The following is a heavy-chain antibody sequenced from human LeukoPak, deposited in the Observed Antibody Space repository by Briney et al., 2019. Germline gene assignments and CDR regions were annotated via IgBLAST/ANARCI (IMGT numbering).Heavy chain of an antibody. CDR3: ARVNVRGSGGSHHFDY. J-gene: IGHJ4*02. Sequence: SVTVSCTASGGTFSSYAISWVRQAPGQGLEWTGGIIPIFGTANYAQKFQGRVTITADESTSTAYMELSSLRSEDTAVYYCARVNVRGSGGSHHFDYWGQGTLVTVSS. CDR1: GGTFSSYA. D-gene: IGHD3-10*02. V-gene: IGHV1-69*13. CDR2: IIPIFGTA.